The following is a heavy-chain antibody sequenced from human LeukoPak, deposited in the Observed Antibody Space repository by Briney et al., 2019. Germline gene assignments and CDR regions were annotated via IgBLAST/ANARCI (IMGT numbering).Heavy chain of an antibody. CDR1: GFTFSSYA. CDR3: VKGTRVRGVPYYGMDV. D-gene: IGHD3-10*01. CDR2: ISSNGGST. J-gene: IGHJ6*04. Sequence: GGSLRLSCSASGFTFSSYAMHWVRQAPGKGLEYVSAISSNGGSTYYADSVKGRFTISRDNSKNTLYLQMSSLRAEDTAVYYCVKGTRVRGVPYYGMDVWGKGTTVTVSS. V-gene: IGHV3-64D*06.